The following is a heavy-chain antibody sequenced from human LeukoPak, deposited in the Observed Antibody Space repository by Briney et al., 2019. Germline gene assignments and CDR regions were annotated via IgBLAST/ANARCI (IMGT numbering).Heavy chain of an antibody. Sequence: GGSLRLSCAASGFTFSSYWMSWVRQAPGKGLEWVSAISGSGGSTYYADSVKGRFTISRDNSKNTLYLQMNSLRAEDTAVYYCAKDIVVVTAPYYFDYWGQGTLVTVSS. CDR3: AKDIVVVTAPYYFDY. J-gene: IGHJ4*02. CDR2: ISGSGGST. V-gene: IGHV3-23*01. CDR1: GFTFSSYW. D-gene: IGHD2-21*02.